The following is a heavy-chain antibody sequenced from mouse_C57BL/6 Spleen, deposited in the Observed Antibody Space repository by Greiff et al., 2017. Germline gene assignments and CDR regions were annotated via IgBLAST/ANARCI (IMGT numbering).Heavy chain of an antibody. CDR3: ARHEGDWDYFDY. Sequence: EVKLEESGGGLVKPGGSLKLSCAASGFTFSSYGMSWVRQTPDKRLEWVATISSGGSYTYYPDSVKGRFTISRDNAKNTLYLQMSSLKSEDTAMYYCARHEGDWDYFDYWGQGTTLTVSS. J-gene: IGHJ2*01. D-gene: IGHD4-1*01. CDR1: GFTFSSYG. CDR2: ISSGGSYT. V-gene: IGHV5-6*03.